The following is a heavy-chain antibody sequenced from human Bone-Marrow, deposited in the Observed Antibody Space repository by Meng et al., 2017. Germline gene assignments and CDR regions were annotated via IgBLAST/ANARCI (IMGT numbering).Heavy chain of an antibody. CDR3: ARVGACSGGSCYFRLFDY. Sequence: QVQLQESGPGLVKPSQTLSLTCTVSGASINNADYYWSWIRQSPGKGLEWIGYIYYSGSTYYKPSLNSRVSISVDTSKNQFSLKMSSVTAADTAVYYCARVGACSGGSCYFRLFDYWGQGSLVTVSS. CDR1: GASINNADYY. J-gene: IGHJ4*02. D-gene: IGHD2-15*01. CDR2: IYYSGST. V-gene: IGHV4-30-4*01.